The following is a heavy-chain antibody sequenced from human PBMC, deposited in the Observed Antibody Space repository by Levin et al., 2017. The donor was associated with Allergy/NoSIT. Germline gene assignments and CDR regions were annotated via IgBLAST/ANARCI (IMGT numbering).Heavy chain of an antibody. CDR3: AREYRGRPGTFVI. J-gene: IGHJ3*02. D-gene: IGHD6-13*01. Sequence: GGSLRLSCAASGFNFNDYDMDWVRQAPGKGLEWVSTISGSDTSTYYADSVKGRFTVSRDNSQNTLYLQMHSLRVGDTAIYYCAREYRGRPGTFVIWGQGTMVTVSS. CDR1: GFNFNDYD. V-gene: IGHV3-23*01. CDR2: ISGSDTST.